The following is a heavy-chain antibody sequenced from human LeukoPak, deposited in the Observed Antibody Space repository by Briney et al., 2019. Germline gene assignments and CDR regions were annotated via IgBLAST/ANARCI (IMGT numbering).Heavy chain of an antibody. CDR1: GFTFSSYW. CDR2: IYSDGNT. CDR3: ARAAWDY. Sequence: GGSLRLSCAASGFTFSSYWMSWVRQAPGKGLEWVSVIYSDGNTYYANSVKGRFTISRDNSKNTLYLQMNSLRADDTAVYYCARAAWDYWGQGTLVTVSS. J-gene: IGHJ4*02. V-gene: IGHV3-53*01.